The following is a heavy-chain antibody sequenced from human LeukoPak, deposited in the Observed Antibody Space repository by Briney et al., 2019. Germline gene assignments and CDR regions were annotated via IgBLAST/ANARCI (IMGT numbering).Heavy chain of an antibody. D-gene: IGHD4-17*01. CDR2: ISVSRSMI. V-gene: IGHV3-48*04. CDR1: GFTFSSYS. CDR3: ARDDGDYAHPVDY. J-gene: IGHJ4*02. Sequence: GGSLRLSCAASGFTFSSYSMNWVRQAPGKGLEWVSYISVSRSMIYYADSVKGRFTISRDNAKNSLYLQMNGLRAEDTAVYYCARDDGDYAHPVDYWGQGTLVTVSS.